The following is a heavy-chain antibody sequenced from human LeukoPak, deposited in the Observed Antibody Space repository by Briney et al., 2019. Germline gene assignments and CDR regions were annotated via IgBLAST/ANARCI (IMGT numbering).Heavy chain of an antibody. D-gene: IGHD5-18*01. CDR1: GFTFSSYG. J-gene: IGHJ6*03. CDR3: AKSLRGYSYGYGYYYYMDA. V-gene: IGHV3-30*02. Sequence: GGSLRLSCAASGFTFSSYGMHWVRQAPGKGLEWVAFIRYDGSNKYYADSVKGRFTISRDNSKNTLYLQMNSLRAEDTAVYYCAKSLRGYSYGYGYYYYMDAWGKGTTVTVSS. CDR2: IRYDGSNK.